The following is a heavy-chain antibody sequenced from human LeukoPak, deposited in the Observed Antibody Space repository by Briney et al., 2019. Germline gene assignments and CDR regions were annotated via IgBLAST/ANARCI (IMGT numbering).Heavy chain of an antibody. J-gene: IGHJ4*02. CDR1: GGSISSSSYY. CDR2: IYYSGST. Sequence: SETLSLTCTVSGGSISSSSYYWGWIRQPPGKGLEWIGSIYYSGSTYYNPSLKSRVTISVDTSKNQFSLKLSSVTAADTAVYYCARATFPSYYDSSGYSDYWGQGTLVTVSS. D-gene: IGHD3-22*01. V-gene: IGHV4-39*07. CDR3: ARATFPSYYDSSGYSDY.